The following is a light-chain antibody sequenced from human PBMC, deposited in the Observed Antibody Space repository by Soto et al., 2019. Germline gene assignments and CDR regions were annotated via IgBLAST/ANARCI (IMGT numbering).Light chain of an antibody. CDR2: GAS. CDR3: HQYATSPYT. CDR1: HSVSTN. Sequence: IVMTQSPCTLSVSPVERATLSFMASHSVSTNLAWYQQKPGQAPRLLIYGASRRATGIPDRFSGSGSGTDFTLTISRLEPEDFAVYFCHQYATSPYTFGQGTKVDIK. V-gene: IGKV3-20*01. J-gene: IGKJ2*01.